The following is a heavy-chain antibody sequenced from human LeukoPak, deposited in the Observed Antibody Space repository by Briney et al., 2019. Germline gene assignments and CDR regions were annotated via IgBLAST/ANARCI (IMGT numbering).Heavy chain of an antibody. D-gene: IGHD3-3*01. V-gene: IGHV4-38-2*01. CDR3: ARQEYYDFWSGKNWFDP. Sequence: SGTLSLTCAVSGYSISSGYYWGWIRQPPGKGLEWIGSIYHSGSTYYNPSLKSRVTISVDTSKNQFSLKLSSVTAADTAVYYCARQEYYDFWSGKNWFDPWGQGTLVTVSS. J-gene: IGHJ5*02. CDR2: IYHSGST. CDR1: GYSISSGYY.